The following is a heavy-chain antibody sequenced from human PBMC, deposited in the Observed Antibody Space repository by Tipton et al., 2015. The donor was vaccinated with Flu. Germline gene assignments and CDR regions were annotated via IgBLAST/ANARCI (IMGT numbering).Heavy chain of an antibody. CDR1: GGSISSSSYY. Sequence: TLSLTCTVSGGSISSSSYYWGWIRQPPGKGLEWIGSIYYSGSTYYNPSLKSRVTISVDTSKNQFSLKLSSVTAADTAVYYCARRYYDSSGYYFDYWGQGPLVTASS. CDR2: IYYSGST. CDR3: ARRYYDSSGYYFDY. V-gene: IGHV4-39*01. D-gene: IGHD3-22*01. J-gene: IGHJ4*02.